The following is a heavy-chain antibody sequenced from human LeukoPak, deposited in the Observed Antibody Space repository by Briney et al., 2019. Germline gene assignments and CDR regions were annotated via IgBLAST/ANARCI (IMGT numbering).Heavy chain of an antibody. CDR2: IYYSEST. CDR1: GGSISSYY. J-gene: IGHJ4*02. V-gene: IGHV4-59*01. CDR3: ARAGGWLNNFDY. D-gene: IGHD6-19*01. Sequence: SSETLSLTCTVSGGSISSYYWSWIRQPPGKGLEWIGYIYYSESTNYNPSLKSRVTISVDTSKNQFSLKLSSVTAADTAVYYCARAGGWLNNFDYWGQGTLVTVSS.